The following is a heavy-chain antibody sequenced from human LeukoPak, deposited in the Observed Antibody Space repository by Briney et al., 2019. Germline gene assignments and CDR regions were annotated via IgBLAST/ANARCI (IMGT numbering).Heavy chain of an antibody. Sequence: PGGSLRLSCAASGFTFSSYWMHWVRQAPGKGLVWVSRINSDGSSTSYADSVKGRFTISRDNAKNSLYLQMNSLRAEDTAVYYCARDSYYYDSSGYYSPRHFDYWGQGTLVTVSS. J-gene: IGHJ4*02. V-gene: IGHV3-74*01. CDR2: INSDGSST. D-gene: IGHD3-22*01. CDR1: GFTFSSYW. CDR3: ARDSYYYDSSGYYSPRHFDY.